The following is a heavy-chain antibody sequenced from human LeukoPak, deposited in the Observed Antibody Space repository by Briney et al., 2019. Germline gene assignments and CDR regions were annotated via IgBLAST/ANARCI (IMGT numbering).Heavy chain of an antibody. CDR2: IYPGDSDT. CDR3: ARQVGYSGTHFFDY. V-gene: IGHV5-51*01. Sequence: GESRKISCKGSGYSFSRYWIGWVRQMPGKGLEWMGIIYPGDSDTRYSPSFQGQVTISADKSISTAYLQWNSLKASDTAMYYCARQVGYSGTHFFDYWGQGTLITVSS. J-gene: IGHJ4*02. CDR1: GYSFSRYW. D-gene: IGHD5-12*01.